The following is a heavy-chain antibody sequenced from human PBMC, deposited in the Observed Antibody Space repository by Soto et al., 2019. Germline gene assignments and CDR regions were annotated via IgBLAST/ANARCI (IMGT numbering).Heavy chain of an antibody. J-gene: IGHJ4*02. D-gene: IGHD3-9*01. CDR3: ARLEGLATISYYFDF. Sequence: QLQLQESGPGLVKPSETLSLTCIVSGGSVSSSNYYWGWVRQSPGKGLEWIGSIYYSGNTYYNPSPESRVTLSVDKSNNEFSLKVISVTAADTAVYYCARLEGLATISYYFDFWGQGSLVTVSS. CDR2: IYYSGNT. CDR1: GGSVSSSNYY. V-gene: IGHV4-39*01.